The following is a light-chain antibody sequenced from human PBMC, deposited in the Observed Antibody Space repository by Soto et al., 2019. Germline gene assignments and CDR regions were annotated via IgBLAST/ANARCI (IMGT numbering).Light chain of an antibody. J-gene: IGLJ3*02. V-gene: IGLV2-14*01. CDR1: SSDVGGYNF. Sequence: QSALTQPASVSGSPGQSITISCTGTSSDVGGYNFVSWYQQHPGKAPKLMIYDVNHRPSGVSNRFSGSKSGNTASLTISGLQAEDEADYYCSSWTSSTTQVLGGGTKVTVL. CDR2: DVN. CDR3: SSWTSSTTQV.